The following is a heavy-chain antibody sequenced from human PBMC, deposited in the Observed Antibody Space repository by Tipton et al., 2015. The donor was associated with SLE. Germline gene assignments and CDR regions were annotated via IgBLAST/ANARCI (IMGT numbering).Heavy chain of an antibody. V-gene: IGHV3-11*01. Sequence: SLRLSCAASGFTFSDYYLSWIRQTPEKGLEWISYISSRSGSAMYYADSVKGRFTTSRDNAKNSLYLQMNSVRVEDTAVYYCAKDKSAYCSGMSCSLFDSWGQGTLVTVSS. CDR2: ISSRSGSAM. CDR1: GFTFSDYY. J-gene: IGHJ4*02. CDR3: AKDKSAYCSGMSCSLFDS. D-gene: IGHD2-21*01.